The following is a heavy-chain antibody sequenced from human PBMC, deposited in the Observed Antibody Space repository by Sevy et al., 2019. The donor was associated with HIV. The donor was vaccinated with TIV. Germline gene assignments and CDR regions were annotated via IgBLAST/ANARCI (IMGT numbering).Heavy chain of an antibody. CDR2: IYYSGST. Sequence: SETLSLTCTVSGGSISSYYWSWIRQPPGKGLEWIGYIYYSGSTNYNPSLKSRVTISVDTSKNQFSLKLRSVTAADTAVYYCARGPPYYYGSGSYPNWFDPWGQGTLVTVSS. V-gene: IGHV4-59*01. J-gene: IGHJ5*02. D-gene: IGHD3-10*01. CDR1: GGSISSYY. CDR3: ARGPPYYYGSGSYPNWFDP.